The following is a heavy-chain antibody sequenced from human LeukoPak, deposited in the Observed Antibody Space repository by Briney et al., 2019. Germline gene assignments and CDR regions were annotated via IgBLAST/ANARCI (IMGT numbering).Heavy chain of an antibody. J-gene: IGHJ4*02. Sequence: SVKVSCKASGYTFTGYYMHWVRQAPGQGLEWMGGIIPIFGTANYAQKFQGRVTITTDESTSTAYMELSSLRSEDTAVYYCAREGGMATMNYWGQGTLVTVSS. V-gene: IGHV1-69*05. CDR3: AREGGMATMNY. D-gene: IGHD5-24*01. CDR1: GYTFTGYY. CDR2: IIPIFGTA.